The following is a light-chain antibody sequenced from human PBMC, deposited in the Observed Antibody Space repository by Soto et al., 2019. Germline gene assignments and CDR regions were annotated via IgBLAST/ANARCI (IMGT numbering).Light chain of an antibody. CDR1: SSDIGGYNY. Sequence: QSVLTQPASVSGSPGQSITISCTGTSSDIGGYNYVSWYQHHPGKAPKLMIYDVSNRPSGVPHRFSGSKSGNTSSLIISGRQDDDEADYYCSSYTSSSTRSTYVFGTGTQLTVL. V-gene: IGLV2-14*03. CDR2: DVS. CDR3: SSYTSSSTRSTYV. J-gene: IGLJ1*01.